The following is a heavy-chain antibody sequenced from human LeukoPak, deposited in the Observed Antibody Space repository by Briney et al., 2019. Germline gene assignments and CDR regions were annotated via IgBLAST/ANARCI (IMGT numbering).Heavy chain of an antibody. CDR2: ISSSSSTI. J-gene: IGHJ4*02. V-gene: IGHV3-48*01. D-gene: IGHD5-24*01. CDR3: ARDYKYAFDN. CDR1: GFTFSSYS. Sequence: PGGSLRLSCAASGFTFSSYSMNWVRQAPGKGLEWVSYISSSSSTIYYADSVKGRFTISGDKAKNSLYLQMNSLRVEDTAVYYCARDYKYAFDNWGQGTLVTVSS.